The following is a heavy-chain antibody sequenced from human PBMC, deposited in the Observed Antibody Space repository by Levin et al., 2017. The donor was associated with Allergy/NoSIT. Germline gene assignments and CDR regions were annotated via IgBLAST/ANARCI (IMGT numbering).Heavy chain of an antibody. CDR2: IKQDGSEK. Sequence: PGGSLRLSCAASGFTFSSYWMSWVRQAPGKGLEWVANIKQDGSEKYYVDSVKGRFTISRDNAKNSLYLQMNSLRAEDTAVYYCARDRSSALIGAFDIWGQGTMVTVSS. CDR1: GFTFSSYW. D-gene: IGHD3-22*01. V-gene: IGHV3-7*01. CDR3: ARDRSSALIGAFDI. J-gene: IGHJ3*02.